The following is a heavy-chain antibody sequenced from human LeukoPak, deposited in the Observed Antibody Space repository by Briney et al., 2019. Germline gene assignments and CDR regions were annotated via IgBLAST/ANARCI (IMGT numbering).Heavy chain of an antibody. J-gene: IGHJ4*02. D-gene: IGHD5-18*01. CDR1: GFRFSIYA. CDR2: IDSGATDI. V-gene: IGHV3-21*05. Sequence: GGSLRLSCAASGFRFSIYAMNWVRQAPGKGLGWISYIDSGATDILYADSVKGRFTISRDDAKNSLFLQMTSLRAGDTAVYYCALDSNPPQLIDFWGQGTQVTVSA. CDR3: ALDSNPPQLIDF.